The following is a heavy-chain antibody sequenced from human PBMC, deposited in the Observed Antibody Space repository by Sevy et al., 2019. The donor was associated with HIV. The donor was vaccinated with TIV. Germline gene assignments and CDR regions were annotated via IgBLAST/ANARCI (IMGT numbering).Heavy chain of an antibody. CDR1: GFTVSSNY. J-gene: IGHJ3*01. V-gene: IGHV3-53*05. CDR3: MRETTMRPRGAFDF. CDR2: IYSGGST. Sequence: GGSLRLSCAASGFTVSSNYMSWVRQAPGKGLEWVSVIYSGGSTYYADSVKGRFTITRDNSKNTLFLQMNSLRAEDTAFYYCMRETTMRPRGAFDFWGQGTMVTVSS. D-gene: IGHD3-10*01.